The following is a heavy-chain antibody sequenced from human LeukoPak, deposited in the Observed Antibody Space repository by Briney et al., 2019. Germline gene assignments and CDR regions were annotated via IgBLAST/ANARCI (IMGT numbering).Heavy chain of an antibody. CDR2: ISSSGSTI. D-gene: IGHD2-2*01. CDR3: ARREIMGYCSSTSCYPPNGMDV. V-gene: IGHV3-11*01. J-gene: IGHJ6*02. CDR1: GFTFSGYY. Sequence: GGSLRLSCAASGFTFSGYYMSWIRQAPGKGLEWVSYISSSGSTIYYADSVKGRFTISRDNAKNSLYLQMNSLRAEDTAVYYCARREIMGYCSSTSCYPPNGMDVWGQGTTVTVSS.